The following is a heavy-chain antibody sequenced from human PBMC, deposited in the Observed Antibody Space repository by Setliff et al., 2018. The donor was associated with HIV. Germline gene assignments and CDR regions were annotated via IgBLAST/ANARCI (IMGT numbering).Heavy chain of an antibody. CDR3: ARARGPEGYFDS. J-gene: IGHJ4*02. Sequence: PSETLSLTCTVSGGSINTGSYYWGWIRQPPGKGLEAIGTNYYSGSTYYKSSLKSRLTISVDTSKNQFSLKMSSVTAADTAVYYCARARGPEGYFDSWGQGTLVTVSS. CDR2: NYYSGST. D-gene: IGHD3-10*01. CDR1: GGSINTGSYY. V-gene: IGHV4-39*07.